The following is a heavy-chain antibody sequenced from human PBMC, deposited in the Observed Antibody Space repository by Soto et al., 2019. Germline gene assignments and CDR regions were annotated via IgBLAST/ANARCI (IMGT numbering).Heavy chain of an antibody. CDR3: ARGGSGWDFDL. Sequence: ASVKVSCKASGYTFTTYPITWVRQAPGHGLEWLGWISTYNGNTNFAQGFQDRVSMTRDTSTNTAYLELRSLRSDDTAVYFCARGGSGWDFDLWGQGTPVTVSS. CDR2: ISTYNGNT. CDR1: GYTFTTYP. J-gene: IGHJ4*02. D-gene: IGHD6-19*01. V-gene: IGHV1-18*01.